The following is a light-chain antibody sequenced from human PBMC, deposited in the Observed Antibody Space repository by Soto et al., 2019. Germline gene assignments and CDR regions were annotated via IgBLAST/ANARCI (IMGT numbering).Light chain of an antibody. CDR2: DVI. CDR1: SSDVGNYNY. V-gene: IGLV2-11*01. CDR3: CSYAGSYTYV. J-gene: IGLJ1*01. Sequence: QSVLTQPRSVSGSPGQSVTISCTGTSSDVGNYNYVSWYQQHPGKAPKLMIYDVIKRPSGVPDRFSGSKSGITASLTISGLQAEDEADYYCCSYAGSYTYVFXTGTKVTVL.